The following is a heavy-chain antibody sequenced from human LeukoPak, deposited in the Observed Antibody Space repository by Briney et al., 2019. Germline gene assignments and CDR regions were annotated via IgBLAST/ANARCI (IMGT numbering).Heavy chain of an antibody. CDR1: GFTFSSYG. D-gene: IGHD5-18*01. V-gene: IGHV3-33*01. Sequence: GGSLRLSCAASGFTFSSYGMHWVRQAPGKGLEWVAVIWYDGSNKYYADSVKGRFTISRDNSKNTLYLQMNSLRAEDTAVYYCARDKSKAMVIDYWGQGALATVSS. CDR3: ARDKSKAMVIDY. J-gene: IGHJ4*02. CDR2: IWYDGSNK.